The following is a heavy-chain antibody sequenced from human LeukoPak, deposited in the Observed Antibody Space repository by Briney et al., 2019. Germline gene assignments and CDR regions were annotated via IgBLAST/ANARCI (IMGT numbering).Heavy chain of an antibody. CDR1: GFTFSSYG. D-gene: IGHD2-2*02. CDR2: IRYDGSNK. J-gene: IGHJ4*02. Sequence: GGSLRLSCAASGFTFSSYGMHWVRQAPGKGLEWVAFIRYDGSNKYYADSVKGRFTISRDNSKNTLYLQMNSLRAEDTAVYYCAKEISCSSTSCYTVGFDYWGQGTLVTVSS. V-gene: IGHV3-30*02. CDR3: AKEISCSSTSCYTVGFDY.